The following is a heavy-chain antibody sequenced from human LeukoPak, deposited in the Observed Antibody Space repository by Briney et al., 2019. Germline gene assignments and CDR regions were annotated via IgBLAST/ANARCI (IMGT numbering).Heavy chain of an antibody. CDR2: INPNSGGT. CDR3: ARVPVVPATILDSYFYYMDV. D-gene: IGHD2-2*02. V-gene: IGHV1-2*02. J-gene: IGHJ6*03. Sequence: ASVKVSCKASGYTFTVYYMHWVRQAPGQGLEWMGWINPNSGGTNYAQKFQGRVTMTRDTSISTAYMELSRLRSDDTAVYYCARVPVVPATILDSYFYYMDVWGKGTTVTVSS. CDR1: GYTFTVYY.